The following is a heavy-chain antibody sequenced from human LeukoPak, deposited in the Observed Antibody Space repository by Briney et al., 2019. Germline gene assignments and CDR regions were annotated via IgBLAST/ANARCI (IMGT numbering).Heavy chain of an antibody. J-gene: IGHJ4*02. Sequence: ASVKVSCKVSGYTLTELSIHWVRQAPGKGLDWMGGFDPEDAEPIYAEKFHDRVTMTEDPSTDTAYLELSSLTSEDTAVYYCATEGQWLLLHYFDSWGQGTLVTVPS. D-gene: IGHD6-19*01. CDR3: ATEGQWLLLHYFDS. CDR1: GYTLTELS. CDR2: FDPEDAEP. V-gene: IGHV1-24*01.